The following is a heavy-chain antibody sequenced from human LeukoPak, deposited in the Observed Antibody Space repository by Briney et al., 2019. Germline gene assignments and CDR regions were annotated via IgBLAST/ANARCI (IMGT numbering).Heavy chain of an antibody. CDR3: ARYDGNFDY. Sequence: SETLSLTCTVSGGSISSYYWSWIRQPPGEGLEWIGYIYYSGSTNYNPSLKSRVTISLDTSKNQFSLNLSSVTAADTAVYYCARYDGNFDYWGQGTLVTVSS. D-gene: IGHD2-8*01. CDR1: GGSISSYY. J-gene: IGHJ4*02. CDR2: IYYSGST. V-gene: IGHV4-59*01.